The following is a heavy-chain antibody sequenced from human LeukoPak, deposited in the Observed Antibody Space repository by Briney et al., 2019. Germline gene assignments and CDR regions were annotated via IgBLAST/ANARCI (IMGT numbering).Heavy chain of an antibody. D-gene: IGHD5-18*01. CDR2: IYYSGST. CDR3: ASGISSYSHGLVYYFDY. V-gene: IGHV4-59*12. J-gene: IGHJ4*02. Sequence: PSETLSLTCTVSGGSISSYYWSWIRQPPGKGLEWIGYIYYSGSTYYNPSLKSRVTISVDTSKNQFSLKLSSVTAADTAVYYCASGISSYSHGLVYYFDYWGQGTLVTVSS. CDR1: GGSISSYY.